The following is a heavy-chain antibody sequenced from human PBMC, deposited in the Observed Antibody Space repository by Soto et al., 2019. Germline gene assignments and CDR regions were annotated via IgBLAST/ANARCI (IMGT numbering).Heavy chain of an antibody. J-gene: IGHJ5*02. V-gene: IGHV4-4*07. CDR1: GDSVSKYY. CDR3: ARSPPYGDYANLDT. D-gene: IGHD4-17*01. Sequence: PSETLSLTCTVSGDSVSKYYWNWIRQPAGKGLEWIGRIHSTSSPNYNPSLKSRVTMSVDTSKNQFSLKLNLTSVTAADTAVYYCARSPPYGDYANLDTWGQGTLVTVSS. CDR2: IHSTSSP.